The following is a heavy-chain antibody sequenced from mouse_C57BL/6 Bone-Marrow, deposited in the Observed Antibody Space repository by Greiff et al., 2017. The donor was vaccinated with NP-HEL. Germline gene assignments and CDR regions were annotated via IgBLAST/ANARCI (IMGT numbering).Heavy chain of an antibody. CDR1: GYTFTSYW. CDR3: TRTAYNNCAFAY. J-gene: IGHJ3*01. V-gene: IGHV1-5*01. D-gene: IGHD2-5*01. CDR2: IYPGNSDT. Sequence: EVKLMESGTVLVRPGASVKLSCKTSGYTFTSYWMHWVKQRPGQGLEWIGAIYPGNSDTSYNEKFKGKAKLTAGPSASTAYMELSSLTNEYAADYYSTRTAYNNCAFAYWGQGTLVTVSA.